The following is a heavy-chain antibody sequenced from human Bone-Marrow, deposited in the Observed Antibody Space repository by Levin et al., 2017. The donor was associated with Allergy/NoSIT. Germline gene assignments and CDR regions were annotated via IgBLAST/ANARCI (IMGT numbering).Heavy chain of an antibody. J-gene: IGHJ6*02. Sequence: ETLSLTCAASGFTFSNYAMTWVRQAPGKGLEWVSALSGSGDRTDYAESVKGRFTISRDNSKNTLYLQMNSLRAEDTAVYYCAKPWEAIALIVANGLDVWGQGTTVTVSS. CDR3: AKPWEAIALIVANGLDV. CDR2: LSGSGDRT. V-gene: IGHV3-23*01. CDR1: GFTFSNYA. D-gene: IGHD3-22*01.